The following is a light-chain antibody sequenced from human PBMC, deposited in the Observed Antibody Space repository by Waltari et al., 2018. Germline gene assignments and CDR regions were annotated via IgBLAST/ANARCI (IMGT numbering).Light chain of an antibody. J-gene: IGLJ3*02. CDR2: DTY. V-gene: IGLV8-61*01. Sequence: HTVVTQEPSLSVSPGGTVTITCGLSFGPVSTTYPPYWFQQAPGQAPRTLIFDTYTRSSGVPDRFSGSILDNKAALTITGAQVDDESDYYCAVSMRSGIWVFGGGTKLTVL. CDR1: FGPVSTTYP. CDR3: AVSMRSGIWV.